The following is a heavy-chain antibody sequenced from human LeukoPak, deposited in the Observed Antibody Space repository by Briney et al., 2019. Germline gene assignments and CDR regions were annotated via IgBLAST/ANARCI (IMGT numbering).Heavy chain of an antibody. J-gene: IGHJ4*02. CDR2: ISPYTGDT. CDR3: ARDSMGGYGDYIDY. CDR1: GYIFTSYG. Sequence: ASVKVSCKASGYIFTSYGISWVRQAPGQGLEWMGWISPYTGDTKYAQKVQGRVTMTTDTSTSTAYMELRSLRSDDTAVYYCARDSMGGYGDYIDYWGQGTLVTVSS. V-gene: IGHV1-18*01. D-gene: IGHD4-17*01.